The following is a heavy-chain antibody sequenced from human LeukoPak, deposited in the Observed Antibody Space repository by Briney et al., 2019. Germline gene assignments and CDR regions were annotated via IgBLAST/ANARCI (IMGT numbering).Heavy chain of an antibody. Sequence: SETLSLTCAVYGGSFSGYYWSWIRQPPGKGLEWIGEINHSGSTNYNPSLKSRVTISVDTSKNQFSLKLSSVTAADTAVYYCARRHGYSYGYWFDPWGQGTLVTVSS. CDR1: GGSFSGYY. V-gene: IGHV4-34*01. J-gene: IGHJ5*02. D-gene: IGHD5-18*01. CDR3: ARRHGYSYGYWFDP. CDR2: INHSGST.